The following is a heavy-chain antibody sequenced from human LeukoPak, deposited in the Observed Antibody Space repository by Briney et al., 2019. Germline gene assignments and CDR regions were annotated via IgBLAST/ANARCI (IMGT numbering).Heavy chain of an antibody. CDR3: AKDEGYSGYDHFDY. D-gene: IGHD5-12*01. J-gene: IGHJ4*02. CDR1: GFTFSSYA. V-gene: IGHV3-23*01. CDR2: ISGSGGST. Sequence: QAGGSLRLSCAASGFTFSSYAMSWVRRAPGKGLEWVSAISGSGGSTYYADSVKGRFTISRDNSKNTLYLQMNSLRAEDTAVYYCAKDEGYSGYDHFDYWGQGTLVTVSS.